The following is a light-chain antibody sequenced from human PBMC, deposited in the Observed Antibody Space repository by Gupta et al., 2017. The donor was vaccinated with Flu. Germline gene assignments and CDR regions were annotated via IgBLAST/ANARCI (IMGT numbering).Light chain of an antibody. CDR1: SSDVGAYSY. CDR2: EVT. V-gene: IGLV2-14*01. J-gene: IGLJ2*01. Sequence: SALTQPASVSGSPGQSITIPCTGTSSDVGAYSYVSWYQQHPGKAPKLLIYEVTDRTSGVADRFSGSTSGNTASLTISGLQAEDETNYYCGSYTSADNWLFGGGTKVNVL. CDR3: GSYTSADNWL.